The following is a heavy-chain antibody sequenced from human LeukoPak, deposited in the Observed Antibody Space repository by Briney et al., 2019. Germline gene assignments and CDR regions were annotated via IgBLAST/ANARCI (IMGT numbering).Heavy chain of an antibody. V-gene: IGHV3-43*02. Sequence: GGSLRLSCAASGFTFDDYAMHWVRQGPGKGLEWVFLISGDGGITYYADSVKGRFTISRDNSKNSLYLQMNSLRTEETASYYCAKDIGGYSFAAEYWGQGTLVTVSS. CDR2: ISGDGGIT. D-gene: IGHD5-18*01. CDR3: AKDIGGYSFAAEY. CDR1: GFTFDDYA. J-gene: IGHJ4*02.